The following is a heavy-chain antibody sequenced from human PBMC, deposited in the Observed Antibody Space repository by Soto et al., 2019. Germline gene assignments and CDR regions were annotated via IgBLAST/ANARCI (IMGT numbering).Heavy chain of an antibody. CDR1: GFTFSSYA. Sequence: EVQLLESGGGLVQPGGSLRISCAASGFTFSSYAMSWVRQAPGKGLEWVSAISGSGGSTYYADSVKGRFTIARDNSKNRLYLQMNSLRAEDTAVYYCATIVVVAATPGFVYWGQGALVTVSS. CDR3: ATIVVVAATPGFVY. CDR2: ISGSGGST. J-gene: IGHJ4*02. D-gene: IGHD2-15*01. V-gene: IGHV3-23*01.